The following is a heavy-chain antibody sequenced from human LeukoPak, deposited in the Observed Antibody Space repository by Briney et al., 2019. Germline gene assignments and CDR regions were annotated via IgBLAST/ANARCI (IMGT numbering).Heavy chain of an antibody. V-gene: IGHV1-46*01. CDR2: INPSGGST. J-gene: IGHJ4*02. D-gene: IGHD3-10*02. CDR1: GYTFTIYY. CDR3: AREEGNYVSPFGY. Sequence: GASVTVSCKSSGYTFTIYYMHWVRQAPGQGLEWMGIINPSGGSTSYAQKFQGRVTMTRDTSTSTVYMELSSLRSEDTAVYYCAREEGNYVSPFGYWGQGTLVTVSS.